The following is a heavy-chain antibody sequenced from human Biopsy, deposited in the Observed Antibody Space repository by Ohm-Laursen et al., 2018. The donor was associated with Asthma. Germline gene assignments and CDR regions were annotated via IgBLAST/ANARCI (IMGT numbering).Heavy chain of an antibody. Sequence: SLRLSCAASGFAFDSYAMYWVRQSPGKGPEWVALISHDGRESGYVDSVRGRFTISRDNSKSTLFLQMDSLSAEDTAVYYCAKDFRGIAVAGDRGFDYWGQGTLVTVSS. CDR2: ISHDGRES. V-gene: IGHV3-30*04. D-gene: IGHD6-19*01. J-gene: IGHJ4*02. CDR1: GFAFDSYA. CDR3: AKDFRGIAVAGDRGFDY.